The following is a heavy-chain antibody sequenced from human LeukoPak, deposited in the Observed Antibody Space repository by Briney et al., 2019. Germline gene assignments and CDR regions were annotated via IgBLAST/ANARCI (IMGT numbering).Heavy chain of an antibody. D-gene: IGHD1-26*01. V-gene: IGHV3-64D*06. J-gene: IGHJ4*02. CDR1: GFTFSSYA. Sequence: GGSLRLSCSASGFTFSSYAMHWVRQAPGKGLEYVSAISSNGVSTYYADSVKGRFTISRDNTKNTLYLQMSSLRAEDTAVYYCSRDGVGATHNYVDYGSQGTLVTVSS. CDR3: SRDGVGATHNYVDY. CDR2: ISSNGVST.